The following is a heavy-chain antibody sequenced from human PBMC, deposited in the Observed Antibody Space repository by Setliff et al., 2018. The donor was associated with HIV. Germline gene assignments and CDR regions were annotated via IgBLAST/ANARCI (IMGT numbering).Heavy chain of an antibody. Sequence: EASVKVSCKASGYTFTSYAMHWVRQAPGQRLEWMGWIHAGNGDTKYSQNFQGRVTITRDTSASTAYMELSSLRSEDTAVYYCATLLSYSSAWHYWGQGTLVTVSS. D-gene: IGHD6-25*01. J-gene: IGHJ4*02. CDR1: GYTFTSYA. CDR2: IHAGNGDT. V-gene: IGHV1-3*01. CDR3: ATLLSYSSAWHY.